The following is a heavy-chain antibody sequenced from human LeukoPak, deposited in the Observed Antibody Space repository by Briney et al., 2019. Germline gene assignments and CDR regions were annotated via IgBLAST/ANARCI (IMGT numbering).Heavy chain of an antibody. CDR1: GYTFTGYY. CDR3: AMAGTLYYYYMDV. Sequence: ASVNDSCKASGYTFTGYYIHWVRQAPGQGLEWMGWINPNSGGTNYAQKFQGRVTMTRDTSISTAYMELSRLRSDDTAVYYCAMAGTLYYYYMDVWGKGTTVTVSS. CDR2: INPNSGGT. J-gene: IGHJ6*03. D-gene: IGHD6-19*01. V-gene: IGHV1-2*02.